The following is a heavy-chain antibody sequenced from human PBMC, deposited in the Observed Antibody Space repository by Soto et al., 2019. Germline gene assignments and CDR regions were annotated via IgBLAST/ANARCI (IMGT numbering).Heavy chain of an antibody. CDR3: ARARATIAAAAIFDC. CDR2: VYRTGST. J-gene: IGHJ4*02. CDR1: GGSISTSNW. D-gene: IGHD6-13*01. Sequence: QVQLQESGPGLVKPSGTLSLTCAVSGGSISTSNWWSWVRQPPGKGLEWIGEVYRTGSTNYNPSLESRVIVSVDTSKTQFSLKLTSVTAADTAVYYCARARATIAAAAIFDCWGQGTLVTVSS. V-gene: IGHV4-4*02.